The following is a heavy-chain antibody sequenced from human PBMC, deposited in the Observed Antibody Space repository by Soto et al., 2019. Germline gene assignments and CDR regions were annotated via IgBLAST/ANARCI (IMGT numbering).Heavy chain of an antibody. Sequence: SETLSLTCTVSGGSISSYYWSWIRQPPGKGLEWIGYIYYSGSTNYNPSLKSRVTTSVDTSKNQFSLKLSSVTAADTAVYYCARARTVTYDYWGQGTLVTVSS. V-gene: IGHV4-59*01. D-gene: IGHD4-17*01. J-gene: IGHJ4*02. CDR1: GGSISSYY. CDR3: ARARTVTYDY. CDR2: IYYSGST.